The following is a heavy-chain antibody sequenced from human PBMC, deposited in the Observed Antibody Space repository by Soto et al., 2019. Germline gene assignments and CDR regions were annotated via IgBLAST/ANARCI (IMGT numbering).Heavy chain of an antibody. J-gene: IGHJ4*02. V-gene: IGHV1-18*01. CDR3: ARDLDGSGSYYTDF. CDR2: IGPYNGKT. CDR1: GYAFSHYG. Sequence: ASVKVSCTASGYAFSHYGISWVRLAPGQGLEWMGWIGPYNGKTNYAQKLQGRVTMTTDTSTNTAYMELRSLRSDDTAVYYCARDLDGSGSYYTDFWGQGTLVTVSS. D-gene: IGHD3-10*01.